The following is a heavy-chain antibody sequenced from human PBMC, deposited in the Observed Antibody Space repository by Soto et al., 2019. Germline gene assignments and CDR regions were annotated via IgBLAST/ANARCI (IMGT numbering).Heavy chain of an antibody. V-gene: IGHV4-39*01. CDR2: IYYSGIT. CDR1: GGSISSSIYY. D-gene: IGHD6-13*01. J-gene: IGHJ6*02. Sequence: SETLSLTCTVSGGSISSSIYYWGGIRHPPGKGLEWIGSIYYSGITYYNPSLKSRVTISVDTSKNQFSLKLSSVTAADTAVYYCARVHSSSWQVYYYGMDVWGQGTTVTVSS. CDR3: ARVHSSSWQVYYYGMDV.